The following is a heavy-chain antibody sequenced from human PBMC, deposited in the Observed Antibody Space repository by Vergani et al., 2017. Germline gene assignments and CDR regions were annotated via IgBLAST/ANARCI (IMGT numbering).Heavy chain of an antibody. J-gene: IGHJ4*02. D-gene: IGHD1-26*01. CDR1: GYVFCDFG. CDR3: ARYGSYFSGRMPW. Sequence: QAQLVQSGAEGKTSGASVKVSCKPSGYVFCDFGLLWVRQAPGQGLEWIGWISAFTGDTTYAQKYQGRVTMTTDSSTSTAYMDLRSVRSDDTSVLYCARYGSYFSGRMPWWGQGTLVTVSS. CDR2: ISAFTGDT. V-gene: IGHV1-18*01.